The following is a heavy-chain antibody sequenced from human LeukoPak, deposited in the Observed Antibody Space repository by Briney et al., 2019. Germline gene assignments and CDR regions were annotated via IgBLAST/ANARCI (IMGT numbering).Heavy chain of an antibody. Sequence: HGESLKISGKGSGYSFTSYWIGWVRQMPGKGLEWMGIIYPGNSDTRYSPSFQGQVIFSADKSIQTAYLQWSSLKASDTAMYYCARLGDYSSGWQYNWFDPWGQGTLVTVSS. D-gene: IGHD6-19*01. CDR2: IYPGNSDT. J-gene: IGHJ5*02. V-gene: IGHV5-51*01. CDR3: ARLGDYSSGWQYNWFDP. CDR1: GYSFTSYW.